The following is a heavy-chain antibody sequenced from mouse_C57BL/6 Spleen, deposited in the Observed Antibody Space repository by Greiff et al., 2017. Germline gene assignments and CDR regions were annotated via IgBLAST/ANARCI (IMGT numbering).Heavy chain of an antibody. J-gene: IGHJ3*01. Sequence: VQLQQSGPELVKPGASVKIPCKASGYTFTDYNMDWVKQSPGKSLEWIGDINPNNGGTIYNQKFKGKATLTVDKSSSTAYMELRSLTSEDTSVYYCARWGHYYGSRGFAYWGQGTLVTVSA. V-gene: IGHV1-18*01. CDR3: ARWGHYYGSRGFAY. CDR1: GYTFTDYN. CDR2: INPNNGGT. D-gene: IGHD1-1*01.